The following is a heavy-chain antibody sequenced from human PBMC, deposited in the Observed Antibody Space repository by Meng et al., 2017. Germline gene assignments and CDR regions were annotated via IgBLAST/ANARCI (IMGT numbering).Heavy chain of an antibody. CDR3: ARDRGDGGWYLAYYYYGMDV. Sequence: GESLKISCAASGFTFSSYWMSWVRQAPGKGLEWVANIKQDGSEKYYVDSVKGRFTISRDNAKNSLYLQMNSLRAEDTAVYYCARDRGDGGWYLAYYYYGMDVWGQGTTVTVSS. CDR2: IKQDGSEK. J-gene: IGHJ6*02. V-gene: IGHV3-7*01. D-gene: IGHD6-19*01. CDR1: GFTFSSYW.